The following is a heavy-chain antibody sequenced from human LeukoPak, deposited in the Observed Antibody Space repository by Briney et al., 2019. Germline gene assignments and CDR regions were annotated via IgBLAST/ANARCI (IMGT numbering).Heavy chain of an antibody. D-gene: IGHD3-10*01. V-gene: IGHV4-31*03. CDR2: IYYSGST. Sequence: PSETLSLTCTVSGGSISSGGYYWSWIRQHPGKGLGWIGYIYYSGSTYYNPSLKSRVTISVDTSKNQFSLKLSSVTAADTAVYYCARDPGATMVRGAYFDYWGQGTLVTVSS. CDR3: ARDPGATMVRGAYFDY. J-gene: IGHJ4*02. CDR1: GGSISSGGYY.